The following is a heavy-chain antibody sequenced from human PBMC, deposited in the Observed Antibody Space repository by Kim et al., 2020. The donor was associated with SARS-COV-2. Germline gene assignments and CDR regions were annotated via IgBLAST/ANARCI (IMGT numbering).Heavy chain of an antibody. V-gene: IGHV3-30*04. Sequence: GGSLRLSCAASGFTFSSYAMHWVRQAPGKGLEWVAVISYDGSNKYYADSVKGRFTISRDNSKNTLYLQMNSLRAEDTAVYYCARGEMIVVVITPDYLGQG. D-gene: IGHD3-22*01. CDR3: ARGEMIVVVITPDY. CDR2: ISYDGSNK. CDR1: GFTFSSYA. J-gene: IGHJ4*02.